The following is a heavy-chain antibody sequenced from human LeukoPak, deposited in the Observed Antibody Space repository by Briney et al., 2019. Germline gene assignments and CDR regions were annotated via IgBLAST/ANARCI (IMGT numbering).Heavy chain of an antibody. Sequence: GRSLRLSCAASGFTFSSYAMHWVRQAPGKGLEWVAVISYDGSNKYYADSVKGRFTISRDNSKNTLYLQMNSLRADDTAVYYCARDHYGDYGFISSWGQGTLVTVSS. CDR1: GFTFSSYA. CDR3: ARDHYGDYGFISS. D-gene: IGHD4-17*01. J-gene: IGHJ5*02. CDR2: ISYDGSNK. V-gene: IGHV3-30-3*01.